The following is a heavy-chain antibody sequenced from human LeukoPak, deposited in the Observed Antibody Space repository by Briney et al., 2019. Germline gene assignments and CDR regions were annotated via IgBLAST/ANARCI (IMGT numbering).Heavy chain of an antibody. CDR1: GFTFSDYY. V-gene: IGHV3-11*01. CDR3: ATNLAAGYALGAFDI. J-gene: IGHJ3*02. D-gene: IGHD5-12*01. Sequence: GGSLRLSCAASGFTFSDYYMSWIRQAPGKGLEWVSYISSSGNTIYYADSVKGRFTISRDNAKNSLYLQMNSLRAEDTAVYYCATNLAAGYALGAFDIWGQGTMVTVSS. CDR2: ISSSGNTI.